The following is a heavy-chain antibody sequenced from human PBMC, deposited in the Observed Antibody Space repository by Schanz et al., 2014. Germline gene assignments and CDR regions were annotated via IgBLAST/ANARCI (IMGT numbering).Heavy chain of an antibody. J-gene: IGHJ4*02. D-gene: IGHD3-9*01. CDR3: TRDDWSAPSY. CDR1: VFTFTSSS. V-gene: IGHV3-30*02. CDR2: IRYDGSSK. Sequence: QVQLVQSGGGVVQPGGSLRLSFSASVFTFTSSSIPWFRPAPGRGLEWVAFIRYDGSSKYYADSVRGRFTISRDNAKNTLYLQMNSLRAEDTAVYYCTRDDWSAPSYWGQGTLVTVSS.